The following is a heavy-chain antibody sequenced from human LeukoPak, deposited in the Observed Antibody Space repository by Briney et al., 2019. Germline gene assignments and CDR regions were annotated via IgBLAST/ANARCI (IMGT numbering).Heavy chain of an antibody. J-gene: IGHJ4*02. CDR3: AKEEYSGAVAGTLDY. CDR2: ISYDGSNK. Sequence: PGGSLRLSCAASGFTFSSYGMHWVRQAPGKGLEWVAVISYDGSNKYYADSVKGRFTISRDNSKNTLYLQMNSLRAEDTAVYYCAKEEYSGAVAGTLDYWGQGTLVTVSS. D-gene: IGHD6-19*01. CDR1: GFTFSSYG. V-gene: IGHV3-30*18.